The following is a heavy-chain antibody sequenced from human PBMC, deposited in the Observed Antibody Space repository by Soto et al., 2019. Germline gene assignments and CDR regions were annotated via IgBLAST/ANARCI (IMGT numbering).Heavy chain of an antibody. D-gene: IGHD3-16*01. V-gene: IGHV3-15*07. Sequence: LRLSCAASGFTFSNAWMNWVRQAPGKGLEWVGRIKSKTDGGTTDYAAPVKGRFTISRDDSKNKLYLQMNSLKTEDTAVYYCASNYAYAEGYYYYGIDVWGQGTTVTVSS. CDR1: GFTFSNAW. CDR2: IKSKTDGGTT. CDR3: ASNYAYAEGYYYYGIDV. J-gene: IGHJ6*02.